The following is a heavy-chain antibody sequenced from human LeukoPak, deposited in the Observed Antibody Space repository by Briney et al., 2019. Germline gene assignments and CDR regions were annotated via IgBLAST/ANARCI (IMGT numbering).Heavy chain of an antibody. Sequence: GGSLRLSCAASGFTFSSYGMHWVRQAPGKGLEWVAVISYDGSNKYYADSVKGRFTISRDNSKNTLYLQMNSLRAEDTAVYYCAKDHRRYCSGGSCHQCFDYWGQGTLVTVSS. D-gene: IGHD2-15*01. V-gene: IGHV3-30*18. CDR3: AKDHRRYCSGGSCHQCFDY. CDR2: ISYDGSNK. J-gene: IGHJ4*02. CDR1: GFTFSSYG.